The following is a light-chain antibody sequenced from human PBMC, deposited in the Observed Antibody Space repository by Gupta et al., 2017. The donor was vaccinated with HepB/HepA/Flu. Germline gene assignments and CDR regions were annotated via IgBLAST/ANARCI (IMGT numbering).Light chain of an antibody. V-gene: IGKV1-39*01. CDR2: GAS. CDR1: QRIDYY. CDR3: QQSDCDPLYT. Sequence: DIPMTQSPSSLSASVGDRVTITCRASQRIDYYLNWYQQKPGKAPKLLIYGASSLQSGVPSRFRGSGSGTDFALTISGLQPEDFATYVWQQSDCDPLYTFGPGTKLDIK. J-gene: IGKJ3*01.